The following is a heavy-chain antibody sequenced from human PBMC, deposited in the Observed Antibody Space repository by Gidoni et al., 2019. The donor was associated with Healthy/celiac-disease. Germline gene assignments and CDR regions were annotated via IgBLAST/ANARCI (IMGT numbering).Heavy chain of an antibody. Sequence: EVQPLESGGGLVQPGGSLRLSCAASGFTFSSYAMSWVRQAPGKGLGWVSAISGSGGSTYYADSVKGRFTISRDNSKNTLYLQMNSLRAEDTAVYYCAKDESYYGSGSYPDYWGQGTLVTVSS. CDR3: AKDESYYGSGSYPDY. CDR2: ISGSGGST. V-gene: IGHV3-23*01. J-gene: IGHJ4*02. D-gene: IGHD3-10*01. CDR1: GFTFSSYA.